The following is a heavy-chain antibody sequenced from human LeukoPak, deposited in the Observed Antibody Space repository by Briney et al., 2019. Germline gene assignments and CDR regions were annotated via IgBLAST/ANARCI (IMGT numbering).Heavy chain of an antibody. Sequence: GGSPRLSCAASGFTFDDYGMSWVRQAPGKGLEWVSGINWNGGSTGYADSVKGRFTISRDNAKNSLYLQMNSLRAEDTAVYYCARGWAGWAGSAFDIWGQGTMVTVSS. V-gene: IGHV3-20*04. CDR2: INWNGGST. CDR3: ARGWAGWAGSAFDI. D-gene: IGHD6-19*01. CDR1: GFTFDDYG. J-gene: IGHJ3*02.